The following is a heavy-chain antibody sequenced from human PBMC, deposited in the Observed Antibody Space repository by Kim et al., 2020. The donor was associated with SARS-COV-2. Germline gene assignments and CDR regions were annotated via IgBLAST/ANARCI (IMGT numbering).Heavy chain of an antibody. D-gene: IGHD2-2*01. J-gene: IGHJ6*03. Sequence: ASVKVSCKASGYTFTSYDINWVRQATGQGLEWMGWMNPNSGNTGYAQKFQGRVTMTRNTSISTAYMELSSLRSEDTAVYYCARGVKVPAVIWISYYYYYMDVWGKGTTVTVSS. CDR3: ARGVKVPAVIWISYYYYYMDV. CDR1: GYTFTSYD. V-gene: IGHV1-8*01. CDR2: MNPNSGNT.